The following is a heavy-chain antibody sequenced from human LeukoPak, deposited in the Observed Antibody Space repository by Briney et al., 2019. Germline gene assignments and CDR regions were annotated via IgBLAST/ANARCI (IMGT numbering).Heavy chain of an antibody. CDR1: GYSFTVFY. V-gene: IGHV1-2*02. CDR2: VNPGGGNT. J-gene: IGHJ4*02. CDR3: ARGPSYYYGSVSGDY. D-gene: IGHD3-10*01. Sequence: ASVKVSCKAFGYSFTVFYIHWVRQAPGQGLEWMGWVNPGGGNTVYSPKFQDRVTMTRDTSISTAYMELSRLRSDDTAVYYCARGPSYYYGSVSGDYWGQGTLVTVSS.